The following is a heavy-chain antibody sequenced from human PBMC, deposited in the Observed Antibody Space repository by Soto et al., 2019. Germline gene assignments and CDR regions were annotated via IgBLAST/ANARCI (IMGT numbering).Heavy chain of an antibody. CDR2: ISGSGGST. D-gene: IGHD6-19*01. CDR3: AKSMGAVAGTFSYYYYYGMDV. V-gene: IGHV3-23*01. J-gene: IGHJ6*02. Sequence: GGSLRLSCAASGFTFSSYAMSWVRQAPGKGLEWVSAISGSGGSTYYADSVKGRFTISRDNSKNTLYLQMNSLRAEDTAVYYCAKSMGAVAGTFSYYYYYGMDVWGQGTTVTVSS. CDR1: GFTFSSYA.